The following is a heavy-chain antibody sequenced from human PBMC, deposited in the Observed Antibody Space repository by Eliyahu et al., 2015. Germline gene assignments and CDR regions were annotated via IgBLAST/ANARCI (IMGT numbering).Heavy chain of an antibody. J-gene: IGHJ4*02. Sequence: QVQLQESGPGLVKPSETLSXTCSVSGXSISSYYWXWIRQTPGKGLEWIGYIYYTGSTNNYNPSLKSRVTISVDTSKNQFSLNLSSVTAADTAVYYCARVGGDSGWHFDYWGQGTLVTVSS. V-gene: IGHV4-59*01. CDR3: ARVGGDSGWHFDY. D-gene: IGHD6-19*01. CDR2: IYYTGSTN. CDR1: GXSISSYY.